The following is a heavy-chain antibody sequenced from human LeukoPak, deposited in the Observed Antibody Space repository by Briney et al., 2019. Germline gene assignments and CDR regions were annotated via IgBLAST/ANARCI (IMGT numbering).Heavy chain of an antibody. Sequence: QPGGSLRLSCAASGFTFSSYAMSWVRRAPGKGLEWVSAISASGGRTEYTDSGKGRFTISRDSSKNTLHLQMNSLRVEDTAVYYCAKGTYSDHPHYMDVWGKGTTVTVSS. CDR2: ISASGGRT. CDR1: GFTFSSYA. V-gene: IGHV3-23*01. D-gene: IGHD4-17*01. J-gene: IGHJ6*03. CDR3: AKGTYSDHPHYMDV.